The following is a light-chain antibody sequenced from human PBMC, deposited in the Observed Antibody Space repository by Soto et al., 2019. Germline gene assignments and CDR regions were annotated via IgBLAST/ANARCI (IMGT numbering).Light chain of an antibody. V-gene: IGLV2-14*01. CDR1: SSDVGGYNY. J-gene: IGLJ1*01. Sequence: QSALTQPASVSGSPGQSITISCTGTSSDVGGYNYVAWYQQHPGRAPKLIIYDVTNRPSGVSDRFSVSKSGNTASLTISGLQADDEDDYHCSSYTSLSTPYVFGTGTKLTVL. CDR3: SSYTSLSTPYV. CDR2: DVT.